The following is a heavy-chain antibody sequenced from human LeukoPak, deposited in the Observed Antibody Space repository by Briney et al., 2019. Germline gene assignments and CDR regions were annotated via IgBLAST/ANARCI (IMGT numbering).Heavy chain of an antibody. CDR3: AREMEVDYGSGRGNWFDP. CDR1: GFTFSSYW. D-gene: IGHD3-10*01. CDR2: INSDGSST. Sequence: GGSLRLSCAASGFTFSSYWMHWVRQAPGKGLVWVSRINSDGSSTSYADSVKGRFTISRDNSKNTLYLQMNSLRAEDTAVYYCAREMEVDYGSGRGNWFDPWGQGTLVTVSS. V-gene: IGHV3-74*01. J-gene: IGHJ5*02.